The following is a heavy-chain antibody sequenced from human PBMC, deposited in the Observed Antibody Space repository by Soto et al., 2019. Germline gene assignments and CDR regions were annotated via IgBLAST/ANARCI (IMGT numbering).Heavy chain of an antibody. V-gene: IGHV1-69*01. Sequence: VQLMQSGAEVKQPGSSVKVSCKASGGTFSSHSTNWVRQAPGQGLEWMGGIITLFGTANYAQNFQGRVTITADQSTSTAYMELNSLRSDDTAVYYCAREVGYGDFSAALLDWGQGTLVTVSS. J-gene: IGHJ4*02. CDR1: GGTFSSHS. CDR3: AREVGYGDFSAALLD. CDR2: IITLFGTA. D-gene: IGHD4-17*01.